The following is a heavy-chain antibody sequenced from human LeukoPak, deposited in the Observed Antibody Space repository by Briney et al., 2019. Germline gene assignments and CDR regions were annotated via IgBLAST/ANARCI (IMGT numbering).Heavy chain of an antibody. J-gene: IGHJ3*02. CDR1: GGSISSYY. V-gene: IGHV4-4*09. CDR3: ARPYSGKNDAFDI. D-gene: IGHD1-26*01. Sequence: ETLSLTCTVSGGSISSYYWSWIRQPPGKGLEWIGYIYTSGSTNYNPSLKSRVTISVDTSKNQFSLKLSSVTAADTAVYYCARPYSGKNDAFDIWGQGTMVTVSS. CDR2: IYTSGST.